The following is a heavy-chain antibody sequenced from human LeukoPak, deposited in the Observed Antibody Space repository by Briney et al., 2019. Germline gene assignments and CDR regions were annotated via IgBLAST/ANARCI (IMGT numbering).Heavy chain of an antibody. V-gene: IGHV3-9*01. CDR3: AVVRGVYYYYGMDV. CDR2: ISWNSGSV. Sequence: GGSLRLSCAASGFTFDDYAMHWVRQAPGKGLEWVSGISWNSGSVAYADSVKGRFTISRDNAKNTLYLQMNSLRAEDTAVYYCAVVRGVYYYYGMDVWGQGTTVTVSS. CDR1: GFTFDDYA. D-gene: IGHD3-10*01. J-gene: IGHJ6*02.